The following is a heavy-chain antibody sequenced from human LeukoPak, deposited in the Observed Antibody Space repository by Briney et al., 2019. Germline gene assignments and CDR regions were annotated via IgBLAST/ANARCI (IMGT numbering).Heavy chain of an antibody. CDR2: IKQDGSES. J-gene: IGHJ4*02. D-gene: IGHD4-11*01. Sequence: GGSLRLSCAGSGFTVSSYAMSWVRQAPGKGLVWVANIKQDGSESNYVGSVKGRFTISRDNAKNSLYLQMNSLRAEDTAVYYCAKDSYSKGDYWGQGTLVTVSS. CDR1: GFTVSSYA. V-gene: IGHV3-7*05. CDR3: AKDSYSKGDY.